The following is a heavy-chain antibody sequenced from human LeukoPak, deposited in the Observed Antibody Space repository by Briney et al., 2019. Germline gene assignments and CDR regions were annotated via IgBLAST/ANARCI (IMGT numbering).Heavy chain of an antibody. V-gene: IGHV3-23*01. CDR3: AANTIFGVVIDYYYYYMDV. CDR1: GFTFSSYA. CDR2: ISGSGGST. Sequence: PGGSLRLSCAASGFTFSSYAMSWVRQAPGKGLEWVSAISGSGGSTYYADSVKGRFTISRDNSKNTLYLQMNSLRAEDTAVYYCAANTIFGVVIDYYYYYMDVWGKGTTVTVSS. J-gene: IGHJ6*03. D-gene: IGHD3-3*01.